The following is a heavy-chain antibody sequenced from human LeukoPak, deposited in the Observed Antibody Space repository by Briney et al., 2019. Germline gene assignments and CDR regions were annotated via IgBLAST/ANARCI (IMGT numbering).Heavy chain of an antibody. CDR3: ARGGGLDV. CDR2: IWYDGSNK. V-gene: IGHV3-33*01. Sequence: GGSLRLSCAASGFTFSSYGMHWVRQAPGKGLEWVAVIWYDGSNKYYADSVKGRFTISRDNSKNSLYLQMSNLRAEDTAVYFCARGGGLDVWGQGATVTVSS. CDR1: GFTFSSYG. D-gene: IGHD3-16*01. J-gene: IGHJ6*02.